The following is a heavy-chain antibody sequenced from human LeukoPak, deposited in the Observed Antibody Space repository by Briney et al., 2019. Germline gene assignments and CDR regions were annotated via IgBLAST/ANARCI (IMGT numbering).Heavy chain of an antibody. D-gene: IGHD7-27*01. V-gene: IGHV3-66*02. CDR2: IYSGGST. CDR3: ARFNWGGDYFDY. J-gene: IGHJ4*02. Sequence: GGSLRLSCAASGFTFSSNYMSWVRQAPGKGLEWVSVIYSGGSTYYADSVKGRFTISRDNSKNTLYLQMNNLRPEDTAVYYCARFNWGGDYFDYWGQGTLVTVSS. CDR1: GFTFSSNY.